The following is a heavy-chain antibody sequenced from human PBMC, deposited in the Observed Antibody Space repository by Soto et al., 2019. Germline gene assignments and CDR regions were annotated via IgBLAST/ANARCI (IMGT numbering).Heavy chain of an antibody. V-gene: IGHV3-33*01. Sequence: QVQLVESGGGVAQPGRSLRLSCTVSGFTFSGHAMHWVRQAPGKGLEWVTQIWYDGSNKYYAESVKGRFTISRDNSKNTLYLXMXSLRVEDTAVYYCARDGQGLAPYALDVWGQGTSVTVSS. CDR1: GFTFSGHA. CDR2: IWYDGSNK. CDR3: ARDGQGLAPYALDV. J-gene: IGHJ6*02. D-gene: IGHD6-19*01.